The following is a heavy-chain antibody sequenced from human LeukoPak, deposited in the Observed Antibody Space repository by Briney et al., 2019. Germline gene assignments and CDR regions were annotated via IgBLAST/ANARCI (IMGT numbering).Heavy chain of an antibody. V-gene: IGHV1-69*05. CDR1: GGTFSSYA. Sequence: ASVKVSCKASGGTFSSYAISWVRQAPGQGLEWMGGIIPIFGTANYAQKFQGRVTITTDESTSTAYMELSSLRSEDTAVYYCVRTLPKDDYYMDVWGKGTTVTVSS. D-gene: IGHD5-24*01. CDR3: VRTLPKDDYYMDV. CDR2: IIPIFGTA. J-gene: IGHJ6*03.